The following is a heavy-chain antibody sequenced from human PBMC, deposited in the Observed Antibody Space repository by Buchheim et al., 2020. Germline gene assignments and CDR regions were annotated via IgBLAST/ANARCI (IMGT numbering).Heavy chain of an antibody. J-gene: IGHJ4*02. Sequence: QQQLQESGPGLVKPSETLSLTCAVYGGSFSGFYWGWLRQTPGKGLEWIGEINHGGSTNYNPSLKSRVTMSVDTSSNQFSLKLTSVTAADTAVYYCARASWGCSTSSCFPFDYWGQGTL. CDR2: INHGGST. CDR1: GGSFSGFY. D-gene: IGHD2-2*01. CDR3: ARASWGCSTSSCFPFDY. V-gene: IGHV4-34*10.